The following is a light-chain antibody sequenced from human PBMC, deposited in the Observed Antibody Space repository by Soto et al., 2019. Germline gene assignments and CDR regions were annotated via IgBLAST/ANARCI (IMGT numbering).Light chain of an antibody. J-gene: IGKJ3*01. CDR3: LQYDNLPRT. CDR2: DAS. Sequence: DLQMTQSPSSLSASVGDRVTVTCQASQDIRNCLNWYQQKPGKAPKLLIYDASNLETGVPSRFSGSGSGTYFTFTISSLQPEDSANYYCLQYDNLPRTFGPGTKVDI. CDR1: QDIRNC. V-gene: IGKV1-33*01.